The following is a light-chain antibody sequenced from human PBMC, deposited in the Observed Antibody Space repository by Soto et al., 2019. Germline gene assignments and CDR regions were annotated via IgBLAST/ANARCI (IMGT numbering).Light chain of an antibody. CDR1: QSIATH. CDR3: QQSSSTLYT. Sequence: DIQMTQSPSSLSASVGDRVTITCRAGQSIATHLNWYQQKPGKAPKVLIYGASTLQSGVPSRFSGSGSGTDFTLTISSLQPEDFATYYCQQSSSTLYTFGQGTKLEIK. CDR2: GAS. V-gene: IGKV1-39*01. J-gene: IGKJ2*01.